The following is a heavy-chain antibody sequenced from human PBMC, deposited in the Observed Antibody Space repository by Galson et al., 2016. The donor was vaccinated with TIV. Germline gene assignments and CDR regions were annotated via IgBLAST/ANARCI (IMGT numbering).Heavy chain of an antibody. CDR2: INPNSGAK. CDR3: ARSYYYDDRPFDY. CDR1: GYTFTGYY. Sequence: VKVSCKASGYTFTGYYIHWVRQAPGQGLDYLGRINPNSGAKNSARKFQDRVTMTRDTSINTAYLELSSLRSDGTALYYIARSYYYDDRPFDYWGQGTLVTVSS. V-gene: IGHV1-2*06. D-gene: IGHD3-22*01. J-gene: IGHJ4*02.